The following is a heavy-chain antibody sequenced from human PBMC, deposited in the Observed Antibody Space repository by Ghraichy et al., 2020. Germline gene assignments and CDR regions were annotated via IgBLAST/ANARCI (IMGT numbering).Heavy chain of an antibody. CDR1: GYSFSSYW. D-gene: IGHD3-10*01. CDR2: IYPGDSDT. CDR3: ARDYGSGEMYYFDY. J-gene: IGHJ4*02. V-gene: IGHV5-51*01. Sequence: GGSLRLSCKGSGYSFSSYWIGWVRQMPGKGLEWMGSIYPGDSDTRYSPSFQGQVTMSADKTTSTAYLQWSSLKASDTAMYYCARDYGSGEMYYFDYWGQGTLVTVSS.